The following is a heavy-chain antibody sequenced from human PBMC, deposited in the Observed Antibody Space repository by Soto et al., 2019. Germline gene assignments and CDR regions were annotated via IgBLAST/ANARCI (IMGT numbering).Heavy chain of an antibody. CDR1: GYTFTSYA. Sequence: GASVKVSCKASGYTFTSYAMHLVRQAPGQRLEWMGWINAGNGNTKYSQKFQGRVTITRDTSASTAYMELSSLRSEDTAVYYCARDRGSGWPYWYFDLWGRGTLVTVSS. CDR2: INAGNGNT. J-gene: IGHJ2*01. V-gene: IGHV1-3*01. D-gene: IGHD6-19*01. CDR3: ARDRGSGWPYWYFDL.